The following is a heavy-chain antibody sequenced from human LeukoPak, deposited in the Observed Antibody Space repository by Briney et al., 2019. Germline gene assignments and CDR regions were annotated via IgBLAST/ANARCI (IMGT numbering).Heavy chain of an antibody. CDR2: IYSGGST. D-gene: IGHD6-13*01. CDR1: GFTVSSNY. CDR3: ARDRAQQLVLDF. J-gene: IGHJ4*02. V-gene: IGHV3-53*01. Sequence: GGSLRLSCAASGFTVSSNYMSWVRQAPGKGLEWVSVIYSGGSTYYADSVKGRFTISRDNSKNTLYLQMNSLRAEDTAVYYCARDRAQQLVLDFWGQGTLVTVSS.